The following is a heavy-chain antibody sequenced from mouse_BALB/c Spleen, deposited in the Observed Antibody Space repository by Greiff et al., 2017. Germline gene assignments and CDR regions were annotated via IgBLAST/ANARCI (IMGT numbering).Heavy chain of an antibody. CDR1: GFNIQDYY. CDR3: NARGSDYFDY. J-gene: IGHJ2*01. CDR2: IDPENGDT. Sequence: VQLQQSGAELVRSGASVKLSCTASGFNIQDYYMHWVKQRPEQGLEWIGWIDPENGDTEYAPKFQGKATMTADTSSNTAYLQLSSLTSEDTAVYYCNARGSDYFDYWGQGTTLTVSS. V-gene: IGHV14-4*02. D-gene: IGHD3-1*01.